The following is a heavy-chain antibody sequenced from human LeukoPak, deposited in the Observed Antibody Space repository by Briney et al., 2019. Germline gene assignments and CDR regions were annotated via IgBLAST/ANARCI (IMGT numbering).Heavy chain of an antibody. Sequence: SSETLSLTCTVSGGSISSSSYYWGWIRQPPGKGLEWIGSIYYSGSTYYNPSLKSRVTISVDTSKNQFSLKLSSVTAADTAVYYCASIPRGMITFGGVIRPGRKDAFDIWGQGTMVTVSS. J-gene: IGHJ3*02. CDR2: IYYSGST. D-gene: IGHD3-16*02. V-gene: IGHV4-39*07. CDR3: ASIPRGMITFGGVIRPGRKDAFDI. CDR1: GGSISSSSYY.